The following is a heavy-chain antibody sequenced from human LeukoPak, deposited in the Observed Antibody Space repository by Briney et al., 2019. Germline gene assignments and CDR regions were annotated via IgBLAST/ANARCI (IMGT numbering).Heavy chain of an antibody. CDR2: IDSSGGST. D-gene: IGHD3-22*01. CDR1: GFTFSSYA. Sequence: GGSLRLSCAAPGFTFSSYAMSWVRQAPGKGLEWVSAIDSSGGSTFYADSVKGRFTISRGNSKNTLYLQMNSLRAEDTAVYYCAKPITMIVVATNLDSWGQGTLVTVSS. V-gene: IGHV3-23*01. J-gene: IGHJ4*02. CDR3: AKPITMIVVATNLDS.